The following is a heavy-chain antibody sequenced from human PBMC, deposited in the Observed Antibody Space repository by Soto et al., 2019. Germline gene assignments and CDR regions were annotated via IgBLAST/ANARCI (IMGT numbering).Heavy chain of an antibody. CDR3: ASEYCTGNSCYSRIFDY. CDR1: GFTFSRYS. CDR2: ISSTSTYI. V-gene: IGHV3-21*01. D-gene: IGHD2-21*01. Sequence: KAGGSLRLSCEGSGFTFSRYSMNWVRQAPGKGLEWVASISSTSTYIYYGDFVKGRFSIARDNAKNSLYLQMDSLRDEDTALYYCASEYCTGNSCYSRIFDYWRQGTLVTVSS. J-gene: IGHJ4*02.